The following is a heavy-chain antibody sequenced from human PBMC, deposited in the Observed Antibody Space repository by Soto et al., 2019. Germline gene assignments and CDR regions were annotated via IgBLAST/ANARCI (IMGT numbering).Heavy chain of an antibody. CDR3: AREDKPGGYTPPGTSGFDS. CDR2: IIPIYGTA. J-gene: IGHJ4*02. V-gene: IGHV1-69*12. CDR1: GGTFSTYA. Sequence: QVHLVQAGAEVKKPGSSVKVSCKASGGTFSTYAISWVRQAPGQGLEWMGGIIPIYGTANYAQKFQGRLTMTGDESTSTVYMELSSLRSDDTAVYYCAREDKPGGYTPPGTSGFDSWGQGTLVTVSS. D-gene: IGHD5-12*01.